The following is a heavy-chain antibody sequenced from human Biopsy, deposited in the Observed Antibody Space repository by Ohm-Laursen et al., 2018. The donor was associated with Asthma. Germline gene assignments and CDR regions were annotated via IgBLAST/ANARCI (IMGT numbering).Heavy chain of an antibody. Sequence: SLRLSCAASGFTFSNYGMHWVRQVAGKGLDWVAVVTYDGISQYYAESVKGRFTISRDDPKNTLYLQMNSLRPDDTAVYYCARDVMEWYLPAFDFWGQGTLVTVSS. CDR3: ARDVMEWYLPAFDF. D-gene: IGHD3-3*01. CDR2: VTYDGISQ. V-gene: IGHV3-30*03. J-gene: IGHJ4*02. CDR1: GFTFSNYG.